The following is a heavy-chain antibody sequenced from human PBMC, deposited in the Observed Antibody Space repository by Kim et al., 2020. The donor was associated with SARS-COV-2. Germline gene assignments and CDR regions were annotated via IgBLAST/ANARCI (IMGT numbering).Heavy chain of an antibody. D-gene: IGHD3-10*01. CDR1: GFTFDDYA. J-gene: IGHJ4*02. CDR2: ISWNSGSI. Sequence: GGSLRLSCAASGFTFDDYAMHWVRQAPGKGLEWVSGISWNSGSIGYADSVKGRFTISRDNAKNSLYLQMNSLRAEDTALYYCAKDGVTPLDYWGQGTLVTVSS. V-gene: IGHV3-9*01. CDR3: AKDGVTPLDY.